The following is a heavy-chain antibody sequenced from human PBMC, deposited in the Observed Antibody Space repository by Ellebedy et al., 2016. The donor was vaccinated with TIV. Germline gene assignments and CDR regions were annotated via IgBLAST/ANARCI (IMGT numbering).Heavy chain of an antibody. J-gene: IGHJ4*02. D-gene: IGHD6-19*01. Sequence: MPGGSLRLSCTVSGGSISITSYYWGWIRQPPGKGLEWIGSIYYDGSTYYNPSLKRRVTISKDTSKNQFSLKLTSVTAADTAVYYCARRSSYWSALDFWGQGTLATVSS. CDR1: GGSISITSYY. CDR2: IYYDGST. CDR3: ARRSSYWSALDF. V-gene: IGHV4-39*01.